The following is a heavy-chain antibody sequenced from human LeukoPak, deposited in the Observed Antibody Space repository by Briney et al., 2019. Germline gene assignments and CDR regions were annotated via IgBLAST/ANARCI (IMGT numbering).Heavy chain of an antibody. CDR3: VREAPTDAFDI. CDR2: IDSRSTKI. J-gene: IGHJ3*02. CDR1: GFIFSSSE. V-gene: IGHV3-48*03. Sequence: GGPLRLSCRASGFIFSSSEMRWVREAPGKGVEWVAYIDSRSTKIQYPDSVRGPFTVSRDNGKDSVYLQMSSLRVEDTALYYCVREAPTDAFDIWGQGTMVT.